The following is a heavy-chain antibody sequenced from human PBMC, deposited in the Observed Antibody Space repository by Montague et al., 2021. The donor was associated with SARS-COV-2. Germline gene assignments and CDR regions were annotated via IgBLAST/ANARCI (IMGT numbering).Heavy chain of an antibody. J-gene: IGHJ4*02. CDR1: GASVTSTNW. CDR2: IYHTGNT. Sequence: SETLSLTCAVSGASVTSTNWWSWVRQPTGKGLEWIGEIYHTGNTNYSPSLKSRVYISSDKSKNQLSLRLNSVTAADTAVYYCASPKEGSGYYRPFDYWGQGILVTVSS. V-gene: IGHV4-4*02. CDR3: ASPKEGSGYYRPFDY. D-gene: IGHD3-22*01.